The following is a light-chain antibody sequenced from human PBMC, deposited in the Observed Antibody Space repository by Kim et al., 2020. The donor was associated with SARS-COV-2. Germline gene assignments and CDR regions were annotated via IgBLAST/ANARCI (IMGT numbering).Light chain of an antibody. V-gene: IGLV3-19*01. Sequence: SSELTQDPAVSVALGQTVRITCQGDSLRSYYASWYQQKPGQAPVIVIYGKNNRPSGIPDRFPGSSLGNTASLTITGAQAEDEADYYCNSRDSSGNHHVVF. CDR1: SLRSYY. J-gene: IGLJ2*01. CDR2: GKN. CDR3: NSRDSSGNHHVV.